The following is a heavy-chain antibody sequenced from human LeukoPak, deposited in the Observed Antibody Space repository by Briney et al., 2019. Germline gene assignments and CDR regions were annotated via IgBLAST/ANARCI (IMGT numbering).Heavy chain of an antibody. V-gene: IGHV4-59*01. J-gene: IGHJ5*02. CDR1: GGSLTNYY. CDR3: ARGGYYGSGNDFRFDP. D-gene: IGHD3-10*01. Sequence: SETLSLTCTVSGGSLTNYYWSWIRQPPGKGLEWIGFSYYNGSTNYNPSLKSRVTISVETSKNQFSLKLKSVTAADTAVYYCARGGYYGSGNDFRFDPWGQGTLVTVSS. CDR2: SYYNGST.